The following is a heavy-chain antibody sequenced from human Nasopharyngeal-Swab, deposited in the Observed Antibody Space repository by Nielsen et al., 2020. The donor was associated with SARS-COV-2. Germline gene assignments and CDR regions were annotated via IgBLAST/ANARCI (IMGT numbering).Heavy chain of an antibody. Sequence: SVKVSCKASGGTFSSYAISWVRQAPRQGLEWMGRIIPILGIANYAQKFQGRATITADKSTSTAYMELSSLRSEDTAVYYCARERHDYVWGSYRYTKSYWGQGTLVTVSS. V-gene: IGHV1-69*04. CDR3: ARERHDYVWGSYRYTKSY. CDR2: IIPILGIA. D-gene: IGHD3-16*02. CDR1: GGTFSSYA. J-gene: IGHJ4*02.